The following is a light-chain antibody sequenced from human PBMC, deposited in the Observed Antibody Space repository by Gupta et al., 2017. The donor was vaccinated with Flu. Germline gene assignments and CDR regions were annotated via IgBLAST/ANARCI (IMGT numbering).Light chain of an antibody. CDR1: ALGNQY. Sequence: AGDALGNQYAFGYQQKQGPAAVLVTYKDTGRASGIPERFSGSSSGTIVTLTISVVEAEDEADYYCQSPDSSGSWVFGGGTKLTVL. CDR2: KDT. CDR3: QSPDSSGSWV. V-gene: IGLV3-25*03. J-gene: IGLJ3*02.